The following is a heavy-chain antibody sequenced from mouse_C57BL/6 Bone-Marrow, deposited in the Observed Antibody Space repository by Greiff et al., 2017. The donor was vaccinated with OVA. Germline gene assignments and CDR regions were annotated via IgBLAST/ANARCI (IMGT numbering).Heavy chain of an antibody. CDR2: IWSGGST. V-gene: IGHV2-4*01. D-gene: IGHD1-1*01. J-gene: IGHJ1*03. CDR3: AKHYYGSSYPLYWYFDV. Sequence: QVQLQQSGPGLVQPSQSLSITCTVSGFSLTSYGVHWVRQPPGKGLEWLGVIWSGGSTDYNAAFISRLSISKDNSKSQVFFKMNSLQADDTAIYYCAKHYYGSSYPLYWYFDVWGTGTTVTVSS. CDR1: GFSLTSYG.